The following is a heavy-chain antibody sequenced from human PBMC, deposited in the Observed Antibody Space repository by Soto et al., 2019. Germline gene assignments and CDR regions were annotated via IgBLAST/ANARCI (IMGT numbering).Heavy chain of an antibody. CDR1: GDTFTSNG. V-gene: IGHV1-3*01. CDR3: ARGGYFDSSNYLAY. Sequence: ASAKLTCTESGDTFTSNGINCVRPDTGRGLEWMGWINPGNGNTKYSQQFQGRVIIDRDTSASTAYMELSSLRSEDTAVYYCARGGYFDSSNYLAYWGLGTLVTVPQ. CDR2: INPGNGNT. J-gene: IGHJ4*02. D-gene: IGHD3-22*01.